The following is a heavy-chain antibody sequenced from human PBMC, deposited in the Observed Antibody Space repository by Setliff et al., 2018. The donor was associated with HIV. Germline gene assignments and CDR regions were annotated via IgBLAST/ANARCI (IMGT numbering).Heavy chain of an antibody. V-gene: IGHV3-74*01. CDR3: VKARVDGDYYYYYYMDV. J-gene: IGHJ6*03. D-gene: IGHD4-17*01. Sequence: PGGSLRLSCAASGFTLSSYWMHWVRQAPGKGPVWVSRINNGGSSTDYADSVKGRFTISRDNTKNTLYLQMNSLRAEDTAVYYCVKARVDGDYYYYYYMDVWGKGTTVTVSS. CDR2: INNGGSST. CDR1: GFTLSSYW.